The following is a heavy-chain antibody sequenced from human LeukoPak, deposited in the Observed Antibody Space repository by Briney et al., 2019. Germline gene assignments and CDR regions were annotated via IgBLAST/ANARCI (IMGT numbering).Heavy chain of an antibody. D-gene: IGHD3-3*01. CDR2: IKQDGSEK. Sequence: GESLRLSCAASGFTFSSYWMSWVRQAPGKGPEWVANIKQDGSEKYYVDSVKGRFTISRDNAKNSLYLQMNSLRAEDTAVYYCARDAFSRISVFGVVSDAFDIWGQGTMVTVSS. J-gene: IGHJ3*02. V-gene: IGHV3-7*01. CDR1: GFTFSSYW. CDR3: ARDAFSRISVFGVVSDAFDI.